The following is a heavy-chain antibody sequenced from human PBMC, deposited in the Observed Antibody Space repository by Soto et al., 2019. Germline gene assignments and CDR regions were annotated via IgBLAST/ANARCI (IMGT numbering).Heavy chain of an antibody. CDR3: ARDRSPAPDKTMISQN. J-gene: IGHJ1*01. D-gene: IGHD3-22*01. Sequence: GGSLRLSCAASGFTFSNNWMHWVRQAPGKGPVWVSRINSDGSSTYYADSVKGRFTISRDNAKNTLYLQMNSLSVDDTAVYYCARDRSPAPDKTMISQNWGQGTLVTVSS. V-gene: IGHV3-74*01. CDR1: GFTFSNNW. CDR2: INSDGSST.